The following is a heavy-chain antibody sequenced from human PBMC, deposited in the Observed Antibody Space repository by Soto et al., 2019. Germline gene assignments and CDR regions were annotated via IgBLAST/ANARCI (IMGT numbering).Heavy chain of an antibody. CDR1: GYTFTSYD. D-gene: IGHD6-13*01. CDR2: MNPNSGNT. V-gene: IGHV1-8*01. CDR3: AGGHSSSWYVCDY. J-gene: IGHJ4*02. Sequence: QVQLVQSGAEVKKPGASVKVSCKASGYTFTSYDINWVRQATGQGLEWMGWMNPNSGNTVYAQKFQGRVTMTRNTSISTAYMELSSLRAEDTAVYYGAGGHSSSWYVCDYVGQGTLVTVSS.